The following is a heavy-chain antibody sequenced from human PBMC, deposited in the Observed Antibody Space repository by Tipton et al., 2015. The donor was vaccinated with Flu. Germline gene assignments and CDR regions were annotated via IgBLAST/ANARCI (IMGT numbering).Heavy chain of an antibody. Sequence: TLSLTCTVSSGSVSSGDYYWSWIRQPPGKGLAWIGYIYIGGGSKFNPSLKSRATISVDTSKSQVFLKLTSVTAADTAVYYCARHWGQLVSYGMDVWGQGTAVTVS. D-gene: IGHD1-1*01. V-gene: IGHV4-61*08. CDR3: ARHWGQLVSYGMDV. CDR2: IYIGGGS. CDR1: SGSVSSGDYY. J-gene: IGHJ6*02.